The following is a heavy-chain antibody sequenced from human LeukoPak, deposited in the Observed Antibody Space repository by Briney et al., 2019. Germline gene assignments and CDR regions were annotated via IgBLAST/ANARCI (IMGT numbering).Heavy chain of an antibody. V-gene: IGHV4-34*01. CDR2: INHSGST. D-gene: IGHD6-19*01. Sequence: SETLSLTCAVYGGSFSGYYWSWIRQPPGKGLEWIGEINHSGSTNYNPSLKSRVTISVDTFKNQFSLKLSSVTAADTAVYYCARGAGAGTEGFDYGGQGTLVTVSS. J-gene: IGHJ4*02. CDR3: ARGAGAGTEGFDY. CDR1: GGSFSGYY.